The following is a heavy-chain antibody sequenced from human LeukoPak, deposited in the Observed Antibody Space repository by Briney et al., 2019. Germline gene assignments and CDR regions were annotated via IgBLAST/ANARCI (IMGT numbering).Heavy chain of an antibody. J-gene: IGHJ4*02. V-gene: IGHV4-38-2*02. Sequence: PSETLSLTCTVSGYSISSGYYWGWIRQTPGKGLEWIGYIYHGGRTDYNPSLKSRVTISVDTSKNQFSLKLSSVTAADTAVYYCARSGWLQFDYFDDWGQGTRVTVSS. CDR1: GYSISSGYY. CDR3: ARSGWLQFDYFDD. CDR2: IYHGGRT. D-gene: IGHD5-24*01.